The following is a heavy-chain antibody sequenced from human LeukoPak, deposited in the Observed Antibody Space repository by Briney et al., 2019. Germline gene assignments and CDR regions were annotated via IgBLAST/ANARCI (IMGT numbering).Heavy chain of an antibody. V-gene: IGHV1-2*04. D-gene: IGHD2-2*01. Sequence: ASVKVSFKASGYTFTDYYMHWVRLAPGQGHEWMGWINLNSGGTNYVQKFQGWVTMTRDTSINTAYMELSRLTSDDTGVYYCARANLLYCSSTSCLFDYWGQGTLVTVSS. CDR3: ARANLLYCSSTSCLFDY. J-gene: IGHJ4*02. CDR2: INLNSGGT. CDR1: GYTFTDYY.